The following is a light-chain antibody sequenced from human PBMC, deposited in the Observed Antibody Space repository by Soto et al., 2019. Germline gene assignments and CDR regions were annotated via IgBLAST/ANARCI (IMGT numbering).Light chain of an antibody. CDR1: SSDVGGYSH. CDR2: DVS. V-gene: IGLV2-14*01. J-gene: IGLJ1*01. CDR3: ASYTTSSTYV. Sequence: QSVLTQPASVSGSPGQSIAISCTGTSSDVGGYSHVSWYQQQPGKAPKLVISDVSNRPSGVSDRFSGSKSGNTASLTISGLQTEDEADSYCASYTTSSTYVFGPGTKVTVL.